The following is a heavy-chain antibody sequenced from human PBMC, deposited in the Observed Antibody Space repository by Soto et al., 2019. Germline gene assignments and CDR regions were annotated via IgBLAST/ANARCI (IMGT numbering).Heavy chain of an antibody. CDR2: ISYDGSNK. Sequence: GGSLRLSCAASGFTFSSYGMHWVRQAPGKGLEWVAVISYDGSNKYYADSVKGRFTISRDNSKNTLYLQMNSLRAEDTAVYYCAKDPNYYDSSGYVLPPAFDIWGQGTMVTVSS. CDR1: GFTFSSYG. J-gene: IGHJ3*02. D-gene: IGHD3-22*01. CDR3: AKDPNYYDSSGYVLPPAFDI. V-gene: IGHV3-30*18.